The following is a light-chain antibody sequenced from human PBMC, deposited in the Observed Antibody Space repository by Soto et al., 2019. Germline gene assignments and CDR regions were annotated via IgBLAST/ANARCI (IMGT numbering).Light chain of an antibody. V-gene: IGLV2-23*01. CDR1: TRDVGGYNL. J-gene: IGLJ1*01. Sequence: QSVLTQPASVSGSPGQSITISCSGTTRDVGGYNLVSWYQQHTAKAPKLLIYEGTQRPSGVSSRFSGSKSGNTASLTISGLQAEDEADYYRCSYASSSSYVFGTGTKVTVL. CDR2: EGT. CDR3: CSYASSSSYV.